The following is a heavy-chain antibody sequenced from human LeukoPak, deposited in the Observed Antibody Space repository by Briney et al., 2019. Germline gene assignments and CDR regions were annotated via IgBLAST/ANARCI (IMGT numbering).Heavy chain of an antibody. Sequence: PGGSLRLSCAASGFTFSSYWMSWVRQAPGKGLEWVANIKQDGSEKYYVDSVKGRFTISRDNVKNSLYLQMNSLRAEDTAVYYCARDRVGYCSGGSCSRLYYYYYMDVWGKGTTVTVSS. V-gene: IGHV3-7*01. D-gene: IGHD2-15*01. CDR3: ARDRVGYCSGGSCSRLYYYYYMDV. CDR2: IKQDGSEK. CDR1: GFTFSSYW. J-gene: IGHJ6*03.